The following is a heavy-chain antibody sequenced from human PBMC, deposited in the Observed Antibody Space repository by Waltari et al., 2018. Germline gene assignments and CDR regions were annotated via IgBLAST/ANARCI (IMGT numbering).Heavy chain of an antibody. D-gene: IGHD6-19*01. V-gene: IGHV3-30*01. Sequence: QMRLVESGGGAVQPGRSLRLSCEASGFTFKAYAILWVRQAPGKGLEWVAVISYDGTNKYYADSVKGRFTVSRDTSTNTLYLQMNSLTTEDTATYYCAKAAVAGRWDWYFDLWGRGTLVTVSS. CDR3: AKAAVAGRWDWYFDL. CDR2: ISYDGTNK. CDR1: GFTFKAYA. J-gene: IGHJ2*01.